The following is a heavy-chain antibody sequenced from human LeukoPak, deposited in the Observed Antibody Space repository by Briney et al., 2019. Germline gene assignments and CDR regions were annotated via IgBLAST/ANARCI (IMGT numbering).Heavy chain of an antibody. CDR1: GYTSTSYA. CDR2: INTNTGNP. CDR3: ARDNEAIVVVTAPHDVGDY. V-gene: IGHV7-4-1*02. D-gene: IGHD2-21*02. J-gene: IGHJ4*02. Sequence: ASVKVSCKASGYTSTSYAMNWVRQAPGQGLEWMGWINTNTGNPTYAQGFTGRFVFSLDTSVSTAYLQISSLKAEDTAVYYCARDNEAIVVVTAPHDVGDYWGQGTLVTVSS.